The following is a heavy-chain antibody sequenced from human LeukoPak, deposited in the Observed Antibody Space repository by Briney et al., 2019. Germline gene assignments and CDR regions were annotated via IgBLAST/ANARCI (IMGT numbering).Heavy chain of an antibody. CDR2: ISGSGAST. CDR3: AKDVGKWESLHFFDY. D-gene: IGHD1-26*01. CDR1: GFTFSAYA. J-gene: IGHJ4*02. Sequence: GGSLRLSCAASGFTFSAYAMHSVRQAPGKGLEWISGISGSGASTYYADSVKGRFTISRDDSRNTLYLQMNSLRGDDTAVYYCAKDVGKWESLHFFDYWGQGTLVTVSS. V-gene: IGHV3-23*01.